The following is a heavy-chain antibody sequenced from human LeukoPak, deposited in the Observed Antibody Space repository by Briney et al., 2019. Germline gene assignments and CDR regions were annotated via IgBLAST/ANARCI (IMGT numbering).Heavy chain of an antibody. CDR2: ISSSGTYI. V-gene: IGHV3-21*01. J-gene: IGHJ4*02. CDR3: ARNGGNSDFDY. D-gene: IGHD4-23*01. Sequence: GGSLRLSCAASGFTFSSYSMNWVRQAPGKGLEWVSFISSSGTYIYYADSMKGRFTISRDNAKNSPYLQMNSLRAEDTALYYCARNGGNSDFDYWGQGTLVTVSS. CDR1: GFTFSSYS.